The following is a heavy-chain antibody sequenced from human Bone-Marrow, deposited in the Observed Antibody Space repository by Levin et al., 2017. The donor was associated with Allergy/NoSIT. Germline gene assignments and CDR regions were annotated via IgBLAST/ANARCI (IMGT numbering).Heavy chain of an antibody. V-gene: IGHV3-23*01. Sequence: GGSLRLSCAASGFAFRIHSMSWVRQAPGKGPEWVSADSGSRTYYADSVKGRFTISRDNSQNTLFLQMNSLRAEDTAVYYCAKSAALVGAMDAFDVWGQGTMVTVSS. CDR1: GFAFRIHS. CDR3: AKSAALVGAMDAFDV. J-gene: IGHJ3*01. D-gene: IGHD1-26*01. CDR2: DSGSRT.